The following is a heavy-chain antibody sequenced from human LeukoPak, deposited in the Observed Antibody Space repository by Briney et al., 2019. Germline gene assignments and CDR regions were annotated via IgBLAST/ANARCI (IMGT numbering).Heavy chain of an antibody. D-gene: IGHD3-3*01. V-gene: IGHV1-2*02. CDR3: AIETFFDYWTGYFEPHFDH. J-gene: IGHJ4*02. Sequence: ASVKVSCKASGYTFTAYYIHWVRQAPGQGLEWMGWINPNSGATNYTQKFRGRVTMTRDTSINTAYMELSRLTSDDTAVFYCAIETFFDYWTGYFEPHFDHWGQETLITVSS. CDR2: INPNSGAT. CDR1: GYTFTAYY.